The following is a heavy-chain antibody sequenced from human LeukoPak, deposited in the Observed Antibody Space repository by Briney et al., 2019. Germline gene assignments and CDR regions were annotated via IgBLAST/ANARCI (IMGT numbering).Heavy chain of an antibody. J-gene: IGHJ6*03. V-gene: IGHV3-48*01. D-gene: IGHD3-10*01. CDR3: ATPYGSGSYWAPYYMDV. Sequence: GGSLRLSCAASGFSFSSYTMNWVRQAPGKGLEWVSYISSSGSAIYYADSVKGRFTISRDNAKNSLYLQMNSLRAEDTAVYYCATPYGSGSYWAPYYMDVWGKGTTVTVSS. CDR1: GFSFSSYT. CDR2: ISSSGSAI.